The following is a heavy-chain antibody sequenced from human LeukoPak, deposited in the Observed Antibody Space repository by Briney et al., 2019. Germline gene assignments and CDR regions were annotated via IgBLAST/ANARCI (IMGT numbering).Heavy chain of an antibody. Sequence: GGSLRLSCVASGFIFSSYWMIWVRQAPGKGLEWVANIKEDGSEKYFVDSVKGRFTISRDNAKNSLYLQMNSLRAEDTAVYYCARLPDSSTDYWGQGTLVTVSS. CDR3: ARLPDSSTDY. J-gene: IGHJ4*02. V-gene: IGHV3-7*01. CDR1: GFIFSSYW. D-gene: IGHD6-19*01. CDR2: IKEDGSEK.